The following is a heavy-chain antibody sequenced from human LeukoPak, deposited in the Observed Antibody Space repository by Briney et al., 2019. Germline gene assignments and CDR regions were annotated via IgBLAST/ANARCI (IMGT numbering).Heavy chain of an antibody. J-gene: IGHJ6*03. CDR3: AKDRKVYRDYYYMDV. CDR2: IRYDGSNK. Sequence: IRYDGSNKYYADSVKGRFTISRDNSKNTLYLQMNSLRAEDTAVYYCAKDRKVYRDYYYMDVWGKGTTVTVSS. D-gene: IGHD1-14*01. V-gene: IGHV3-30*02.